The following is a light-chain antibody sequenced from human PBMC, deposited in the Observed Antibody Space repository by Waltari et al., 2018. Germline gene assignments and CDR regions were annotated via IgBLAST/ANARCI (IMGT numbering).Light chain of an antibody. V-gene: IGKV1-39*01. CDR1: QSISSY. Sequence: DIQITQSPSSLSASVGDRVTIPFRASQSISSYLNWYQQKPGKAPKLLIYASSSLRSGVPSRFSGSGSGTDFTLTISSLQAEDFATYYCQQSYSTPRTFGQGTKLEI. J-gene: IGKJ2*02. CDR2: ASS. CDR3: QQSYSTPRT.